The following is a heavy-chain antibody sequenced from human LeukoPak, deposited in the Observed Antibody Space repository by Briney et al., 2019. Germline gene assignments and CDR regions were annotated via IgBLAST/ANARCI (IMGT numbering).Heavy chain of an antibody. D-gene: IGHD4-17*01. CDR2: ISSNGGST. CDR3: ARVHQTSYGDYVHYMDV. Sequence: PGGSLRLSCAASGFTFSSYAMHWVRQAPGKGLEYVSAISSNGGSTYYANSVKGRFTISRDNSKNTLYLQMGSLRAEDMAVYYCARVHQTSYGDYVHYMDVWGKGTTVTVSS. V-gene: IGHV3-64*01. J-gene: IGHJ6*03. CDR1: GFTFSSYA.